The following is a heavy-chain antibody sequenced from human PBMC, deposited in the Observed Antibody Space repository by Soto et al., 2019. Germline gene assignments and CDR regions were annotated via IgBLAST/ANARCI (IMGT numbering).Heavy chain of an antibody. V-gene: IGHV1-69*13. CDR1: GGTFSSYA. CDR2: IIPIFGTA. CDR3: ARGYCSGGSCYPGHGMDV. D-gene: IGHD2-15*01. Sequence: SVKVSCNASGGTFSSYAISWVRQAPGQGLEWMGGIIPIFGTANYAQKFQGRVTITADESTSTAYMELSSLRSEDTAVYYCARGYCSGGSCYPGHGMDVWGQGTTVTVS. J-gene: IGHJ6*02.